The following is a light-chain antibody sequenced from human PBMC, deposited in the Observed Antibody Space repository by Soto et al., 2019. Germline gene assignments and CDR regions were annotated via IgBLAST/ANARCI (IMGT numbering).Light chain of an antibody. CDR1: QSVYNRF. CDR3: QQYGSSPQT. CDR2: GAS. V-gene: IGKV3-20*01. Sequence: EIVLTQAPGTLSLSPGERATLSCRASQSVYNRFLAWYQQKPGQAPRLLIYGASSRATGIPDRFSGSGSVTDFTITISRLEPEDFSVYYCQQYGSSPQTCGQGTKLEIK. J-gene: IGKJ2*01.